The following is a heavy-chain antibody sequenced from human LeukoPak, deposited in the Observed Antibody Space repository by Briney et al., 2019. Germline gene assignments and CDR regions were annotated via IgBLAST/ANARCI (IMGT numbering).Heavy chain of an antibody. J-gene: IGHJ5*02. CDR2: IYHSGST. CDR1: GGSISSGGYS. D-gene: IGHD4-17*01. V-gene: IGHV4-30-2*01. Sequence: SQTLSLTCAVSGGSISSGGYSWSWIRQPPGKGLEWIGYIYHSGSTYYNPSLKSRVTISVDRSKNQFSLKLSSVTAADTAVYYSARMFDYGDPNWFDPWGQGTLATVSS. CDR3: ARMFDYGDPNWFDP.